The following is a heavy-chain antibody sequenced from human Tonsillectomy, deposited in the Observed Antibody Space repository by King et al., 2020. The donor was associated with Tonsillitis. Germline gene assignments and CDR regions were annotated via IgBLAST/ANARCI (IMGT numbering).Heavy chain of an antibody. CDR3: ARATSTWNGIDY. D-gene: IGHD1-1*01. CDR2: ISPDGRST. CDR1: GFTFSSYW. V-gene: IGHV3-74*01. J-gene: IGHJ4*02. Sequence: VQLVESGGGLVQPGGSLRLSCAASGFTFSSYWMHWVRQAAGRGLVWVSRISPDGRSTAYADSVKGRFTISRDNAENTLYLQMNSLRAEDTALYYCARATSTWNGIDYCGQGTLVTVSS.